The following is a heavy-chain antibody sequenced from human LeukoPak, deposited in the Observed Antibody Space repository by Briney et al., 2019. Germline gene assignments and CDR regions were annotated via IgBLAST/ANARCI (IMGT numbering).Heavy chain of an antibody. CDR2: IYYSGST. V-gene: IGHV4-39*07. J-gene: IGHJ4*02. CDR3: ARDVLFRESYFDY. CDR1: GGSISRSRDY. Sequence: PSETLSLTCTVSGGSISRSRDYWGWIRQPPGKGLEWIGSIYYSGSTYYNPSLKSRVTISGDTSKNQFSLRLSSVTAADTAVYYCARDVLFRESYFDYWGQGTLVTVSS.